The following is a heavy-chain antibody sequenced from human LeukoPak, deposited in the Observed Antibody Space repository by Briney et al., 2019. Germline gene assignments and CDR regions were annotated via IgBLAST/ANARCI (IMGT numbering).Heavy chain of an antibody. CDR3: ARDVDYPSAYFDY. CDR1: EFTFSSYA. J-gene: IGHJ4*02. V-gene: IGHV3-23*01. Sequence: GGSLRLSCAASEFTFSSYAMSWVRQAPGKGLEWVSAISGSGGSTYYADSVKGRFTISRDNSKNTLYLQMNSLRAEDTAVYYCARDVDYPSAYFDYWGQGTLVTVSS. D-gene: IGHD4-11*01. CDR2: ISGSGGST.